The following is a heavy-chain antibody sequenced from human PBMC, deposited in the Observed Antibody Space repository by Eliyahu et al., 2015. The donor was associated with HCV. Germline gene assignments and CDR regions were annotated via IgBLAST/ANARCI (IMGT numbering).Heavy chain of an antibody. D-gene: IGHD1-26*01. CDR3: AGTVGDRQK. J-gene: IGHJ4*02. Sequence: EVQLVXSGGGLVKPGGSLRXXCAASGFVFKTSDMNXVRQAPGKGLEWVSSISSSSSYIYYADSVKGRFTISRDNVKNSLSLQMNSLRAEDTAVYYCAGTVGDRQKWGQGTLVTVSS. CDR1: GFVFKTSD. V-gene: IGHV3-21*01. CDR2: ISSSSSYI.